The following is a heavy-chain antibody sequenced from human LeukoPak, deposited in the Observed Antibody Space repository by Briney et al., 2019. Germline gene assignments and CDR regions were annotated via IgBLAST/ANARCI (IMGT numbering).Heavy chain of an antibody. CDR1: GFTFSSYG. V-gene: IGHV3-33*08. Sequence: PGGSLRLSCAASGFTFSSYGMHWVRQAPGKGLEWVAVIWYDGSNKYYADSVKGRFTISRDNSKNTLYLQMNSLRAEDTAVYYCARGTLKGKPFDYWGQGTLVTVSS. CDR2: IWYDGSNK. J-gene: IGHJ4*02. CDR3: ARGTLKGKPFDY. D-gene: IGHD1-14*01.